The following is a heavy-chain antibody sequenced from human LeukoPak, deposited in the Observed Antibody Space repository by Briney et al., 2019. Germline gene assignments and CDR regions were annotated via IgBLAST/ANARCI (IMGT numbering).Heavy chain of an antibody. J-gene: IGHJ6*03. Sequence: GGSLRLSCAASGFTFSSYSMNWVRQAPGKGLEWVSSISSSSSYIYYADSVKGRFTISRDNAKNSLYLQMNSLSAEDTAVYYCARDLSLSSSSTYYYYMDVWGKGTTVTVSS. CDR2: ISSSSSYI. D-gene: IGHD6-6*01. V-gene: IGHV3-21*01. CDR1: GFTFSSYS. CDR3: ARDLSLSSSSTYYYYMDV.